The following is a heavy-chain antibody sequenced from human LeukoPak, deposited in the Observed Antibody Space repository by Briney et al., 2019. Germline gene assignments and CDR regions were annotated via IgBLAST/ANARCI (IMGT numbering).Heavy chain of an antibody. D-gene: IGHD6-19*01. CDR1: GFTVSSNY. J-gene: IGHJ5*02. CDR3: ARNQPSGWYGSWFDL. CDR2: IYSSGST. V-gene: IGHV3-53*01. Sequence: GGSLRLSCAASGFTVSSNYMSWVRQAPGKGLKGVSIIYSSGSTYYTDSVKGRFTISRDNSKNTLYLQMNSLRAEDTAVYYCARNQPSGWYGSWFDLWGQGTLVPVSS.